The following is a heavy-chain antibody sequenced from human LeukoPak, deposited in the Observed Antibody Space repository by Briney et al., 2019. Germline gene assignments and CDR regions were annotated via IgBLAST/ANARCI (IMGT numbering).Heavy chain of an antibody. J-gene: IGHJ4*02. V-gene: IGHV3-23*01. CDR1: GFTFSSFT. CDR2: IRESAGRT. D-gene: IGHD2-21*01. CDR3: AKDRTDCNEPGDH. Sequence: PGGSLRLSCAASGFTFSSFTMNWVRQAPGKGLEWVSAIRESAGRTYYADSVKGRFTISRDNSKNTLYLQMNSLRPEDTAVYYCAKDRTDCNEPGDHWGQGTLVTVSS.